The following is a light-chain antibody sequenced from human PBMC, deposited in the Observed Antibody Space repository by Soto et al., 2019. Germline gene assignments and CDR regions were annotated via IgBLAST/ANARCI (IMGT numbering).Light chain of an antibody. Sequence: DIQMTQSPSTRSASVGDRVTITCRASQSISSWLAWYQQKPGKAPKLLIYTASTLESGVPSRFSGSGSGTEFTLTISSLQPDDFATYYCQQYYTYPYIFGQGTKLEIK. CDR1: QSISSW. V-gene: IGKV1-5*03. J-gene: IGKJ2*01. CDR2: TAS. CDR3: QQYYTYPYI.